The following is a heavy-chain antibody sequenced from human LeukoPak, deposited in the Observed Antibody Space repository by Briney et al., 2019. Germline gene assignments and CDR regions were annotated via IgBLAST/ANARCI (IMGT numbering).Heavy chain of an antibody. Sequence: GGSLRLSCAASGFTFSSYAMSWVRQAPGKGLEWVSAISGSGGSTYYADSVKGRFTISRDNSKNTLYLQMNSLRAEDTAVYYCAKPPGKGIAVAGTFLPHTDYWGQGTLVTVSS. J-gene: IGHJ4*02. D-gene: IGHD6-19*01. CDR1: GFTFSSYA. V-gene: IGHV3-23*01. CDR2: ISGSGGST. CDR3: AKPPGKGIAVAGTFLPHTDY.